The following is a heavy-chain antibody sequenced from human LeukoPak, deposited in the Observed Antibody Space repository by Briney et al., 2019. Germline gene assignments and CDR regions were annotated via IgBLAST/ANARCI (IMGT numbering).Heavy chain of an antibody. CDR3: VRGTRSNSF. CDR1: GFAFRNYW. J-gene: IGHJ4*02. Sequence: PGGSLRLSCAASGFAFRNYWMSWVRQAPGNGLECVAYIKEDGSDKNYVDSVKGRFTISRDNAKSSLYLQMNSLRVEDTAVYYCVRGTRSNSFWGQGTQVTVSS. CDR2: IKEDGSDK. V-gene: IGHV3-7*01. D-gene: IGHD6-6*01.